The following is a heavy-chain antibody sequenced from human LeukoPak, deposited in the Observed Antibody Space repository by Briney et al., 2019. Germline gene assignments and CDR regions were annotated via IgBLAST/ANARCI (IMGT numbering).Heavy chain of an antibody. CDR3: ARDGYSYGSVGDY. CDR2: ISSSSSYI. V-gene: IGHV3-21*01. J-gene: IGHJ4*02. D-gene: IGHD5-18*01. Sequence: GGSLRLSCAASGFTFSSYSMNWVRQAPGKGLEWVSSISSSSSYIYYADSVRGRFTISRDNAKNSLYLQMNSLRAEDTAVYYCARDGYSYGSVGDYWGQGTLVTVSS. CDR1: GFTFSSYS.